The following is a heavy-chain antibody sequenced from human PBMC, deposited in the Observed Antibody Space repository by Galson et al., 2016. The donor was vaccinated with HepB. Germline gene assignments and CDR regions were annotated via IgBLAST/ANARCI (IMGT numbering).Heavy chain of an antibody. Sequence: SLRLSCAGSGFPFSDYYMSWIRQAPGKGLEWISYISNSVGTRYYADSVKGRFSTSRDNAGNSLFLQMNSLRADDTAVYYCARDRYYSMDVWGQGTTVTVSS. J-gene: IGHJ6*02. CDR2: ISNSVGTR. V-gene: IGHV3-11*04. D-gene: IGHD2-15*01. CDR3: ARDRYYSMDV. CDR1: GFPFSDYY.